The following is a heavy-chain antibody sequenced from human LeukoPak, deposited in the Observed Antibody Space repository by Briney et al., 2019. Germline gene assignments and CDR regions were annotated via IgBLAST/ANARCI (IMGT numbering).Heavy chain of an antibody. CDR1: GYTFTSYG. CDR2: ISAYNGNT. J-gene: IGHJ4*02. D-gene: IGHD6-13*01. CDR3: ARVGEQQLGFDY. V-gene: IGHV1-18*01. Sequence: GVSVKVSCKASGYTFTSYGISWVRQAPGQGLEWMGWISAYNGNTNYAQKLQGRVTMTTDISTSTAYMELRSPRSDDTAVYYCARVGEQQLGFDYWGQGTLVTVSS.